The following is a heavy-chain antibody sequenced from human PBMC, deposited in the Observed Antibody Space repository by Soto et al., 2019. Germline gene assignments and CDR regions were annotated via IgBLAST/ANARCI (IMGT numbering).Heavy chain of an antibody. J-gene: IGHJ4*02. Sequence: QVQLVQSGAEVKKPGSSVKVSCKASGGTFSSYTISWVRQAPGQGLEWMGRIIPILGIANYAQKFQGRVTITADKSTSTPYMELSSLRSEDTAVYYCARVSGQYCSSTSCYGDYWGQGTLVTVSS. CDR1: GGTFSSYT. CDR2: IIPILGIA. V-gene: IGHV1-69*02. D-gene: IGHD2-2*01. CDR3: ARVSGQYCSSTSCYGDY.